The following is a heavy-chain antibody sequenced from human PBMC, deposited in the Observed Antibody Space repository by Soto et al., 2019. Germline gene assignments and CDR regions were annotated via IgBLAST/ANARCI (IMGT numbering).Heavy chain of an antibody. CDR1: GFTFSSYA. D-gene: IGHD6-13*01. CDR2: ISGSGGST. V-gene: IGHV3-23*01. CDR3: AKDRAVYSSSWYLFFDY. Sequence: VGSLRLSCAASGFTFSSYAMSWVRQAPGKGLEWVSAISGSGGSTYYADSVKGRFTISRDNPKNTLYLQMNSLRAEDTAVYYCAKDRAVYSSSWYLFFDYWGQGTLVTVSS. J-gene: IGHJ4*02.